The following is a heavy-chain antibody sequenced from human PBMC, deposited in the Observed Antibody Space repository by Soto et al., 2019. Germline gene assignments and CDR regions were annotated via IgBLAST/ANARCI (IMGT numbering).Heavy chain of an antibody. Sequence: GGSLRLSCAASGFIVSSNYMSWVRQAPGKGLEWVSILYSGGTTYYADSVKGRFTISSDNSKNTLYLQLNSLRAEDTAVYYCATGVVRDRLFDYWGQGTRVTVSS. D-gene: IGHD3-10*01. CDR1: GFIVSSNY. CDR3: ATGVVRDRLFDY. V-gene: IGHV3-66*01. CDR2: LYSGGTT. J-gene: IGHJ4*02.